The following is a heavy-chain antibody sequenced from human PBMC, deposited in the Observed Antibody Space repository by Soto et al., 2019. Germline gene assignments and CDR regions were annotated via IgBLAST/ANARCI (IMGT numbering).Heavy chain of an antibody. V-gene: IGHV4-59*08. CDR3: ARRGYGFGASDI. D-gene: IGHD5-12*01. Sequence: PSETLSLTCTVSGGSISSYYWSWIRQPPGKGLEWIGYIYYSGSTNYNPSLKSRVTISVDTSKNQFSLKLSSVTAADTAVYYCARRGYGFGASDIWGQGTMVTLSS. J-gene: IGHJ3*02. CDR1: GGSISSYY. CDR2: IYYSGST.